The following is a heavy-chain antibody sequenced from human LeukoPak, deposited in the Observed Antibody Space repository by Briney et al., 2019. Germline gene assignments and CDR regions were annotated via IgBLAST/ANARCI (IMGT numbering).Heavy chain of an antibody. Sequence: ASVKFSCRASGYTFTSYYMHWVRQAPGQGLEWMGIINPSGGSTTYAQKFQGRVTMTRDTSTSTVYMELSSLRSDDTAVYYCARASVDTAMAFDYWGQGTLVTVSS. V-gene: IGHV1-46*01. CDR1: GYTFTSYY. CDR2: INPSGGST. J-gene: IGHJ4*02. D-gene: IGHD5-18*01. CDR3: ARASVDTAMAFDY.